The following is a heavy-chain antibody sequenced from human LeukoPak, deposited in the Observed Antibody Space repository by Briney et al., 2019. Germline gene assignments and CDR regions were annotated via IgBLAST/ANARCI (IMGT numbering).Heavy chain of an antibody. CDR2: ISSSGYI. CDR3: AKTRTAVVAAFFDY. Sequence: GGSLRLSCAASGFTFSSYSMNWVRQAPGKGLEWVSSISSSGYIYYADSVKGRFTISRDNSKNTLYLQMNSLRAEDTAVYYCAKTRTAVVAAFFDYWGQGTLVTVSS. D-gene: IGHD2-15*01. CDR1: GFTFSSYS. V-gene: IGHV3-21*04. J-gene: IGHJ4*02.